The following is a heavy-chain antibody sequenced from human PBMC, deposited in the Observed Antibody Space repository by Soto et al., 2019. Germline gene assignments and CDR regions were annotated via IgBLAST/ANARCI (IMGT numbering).Heavy chain of an antibody. Sequence: SETLSLTCAVYGGSFSDYFWTWIRHRPGEGLEWFGYINHRGSLYYNPSLKSRVSMSVDTSKNQFSLNLSSVTAADTAVYYCARELPQRQGRNMDVWGQGTTVTVSS. CDR3: ARELPQRQGRNMDV. CDR2: INHRGSL. J-gene: IGHJ6*02. V-gene: IGHV4-34*09. CDR1: GGSFSDYF. D-gene: IGHD1-1*01.